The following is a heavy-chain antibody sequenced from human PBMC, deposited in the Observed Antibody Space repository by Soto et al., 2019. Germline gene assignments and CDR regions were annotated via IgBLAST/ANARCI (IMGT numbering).Heavy chain of an antibody. CDR3: ARAKVYGDYKSGGFFDI. CDR1: GFTFSSYW. J-gene: IGHJ3*02. CDR2: IKQDGSGK. V-gene: IGHV3-7*01. D-gene: IGHD4-17*01. Sequence: GGSLRLSCAASGFTFSSYWMSWVRQAPGKGLEWVANIKQDGSGKYYVDSVKGRFTISRDNAKNSLYLQMNSLRAEDTDVYYCARAKVYGDYKSGGFFDIWGQGTMVTVSS.